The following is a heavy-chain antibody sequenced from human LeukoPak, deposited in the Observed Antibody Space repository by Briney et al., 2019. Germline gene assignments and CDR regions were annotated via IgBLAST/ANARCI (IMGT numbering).Heavy chain of an antibody. Sequence: PGGSLRLSCAASGFTVSSNYMSWIRQPPGKGLEWIGYIYYSGSTNYNPSLKSRVTISVDTSKNQFSLKLRSVTAADTAVYYCARVVGNAFDYWGQGTLVTVSS. J-gene: IGHJ4*02. CDR2: IYYSGST. V-gene: IGHV4-59*02. CDR1: GFTVSSNY. CDR3: ARVVGNAFDY.